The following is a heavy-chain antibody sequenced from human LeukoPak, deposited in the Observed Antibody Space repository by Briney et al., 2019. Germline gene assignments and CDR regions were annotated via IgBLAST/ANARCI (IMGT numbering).Heavy chain of an antibody. CDR3: ARGIGYCSGGSCYSNLYYFDY. CDR1: GYTFTSYG. D-gene: IGHD2-15*01. CDR2: ISAYNGNT. V-gene: IGHV1-18*01. Sequence: GASVKVSCKASGYTFTSYGISWVRQAPGQGLEWMGWISAYNGNTNYAQKFQGRVTMTRDTSISTAYMELSRLRSDDTAAYYCARGIGYCSGGSCYSNLYYFDYWGQGTLVTVSS. J-gene: IGHJ4*02.